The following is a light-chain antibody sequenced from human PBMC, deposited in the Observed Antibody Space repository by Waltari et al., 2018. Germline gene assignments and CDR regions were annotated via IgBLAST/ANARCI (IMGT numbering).Light chain of an antibody. CDR1: QSISSY. J-gene: IGKJ4*01. CDR2: AAS. Sequence: DIQMTQSPSSLSASVGDRVTITCRASQSISSYLHWYQQKPGKAPKLLIYAASSLKSGVTSRFSRSGSGTDFTLNISSLQPEDFATYYCQQSYSTPLTFGGGTKVEIK. CDR3: QQSYSTPLT. V-gene: IGKV1-39*01.